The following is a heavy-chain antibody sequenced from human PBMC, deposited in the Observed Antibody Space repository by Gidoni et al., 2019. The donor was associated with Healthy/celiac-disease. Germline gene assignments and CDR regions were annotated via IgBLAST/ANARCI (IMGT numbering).Heavy chain of an antibody. D-gene: IGHD1-26*01. CDR2: ISGSGGST. V-gene: IGHV3-23*01. CDR3: AARGATYDAFDI. Sequence: PGKGLEWVSAISGSGGSTYYADSVKGRFTISRDNSKNTLYLQMNSLRAEDTAVYYCAARGATYDAFDIWGQGTMVTVSS. J-gene: IGHJ3*02.